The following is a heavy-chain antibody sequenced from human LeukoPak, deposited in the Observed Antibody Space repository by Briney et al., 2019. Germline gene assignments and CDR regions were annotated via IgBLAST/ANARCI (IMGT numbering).Heavy chain of an antibody. CDR3: AKGEVVEAYYFDY. D-gene: IGHD2-15*01. CDR1: GFTFSSYW. Sequence: PGGSLRLSCAASGFTFSSYWMRWVRQAPGKGLEWVANIKQDGSEKNYVDSVKGRFTISRDNAKNSLYLQMNSLRTEDTALYYCAKGEVVEAYYFDYWGQGTLVTVSS. CDR2: IKQDGSEK. V-gene: IGHV3-7*03. J-gene: IGHJ4*02.